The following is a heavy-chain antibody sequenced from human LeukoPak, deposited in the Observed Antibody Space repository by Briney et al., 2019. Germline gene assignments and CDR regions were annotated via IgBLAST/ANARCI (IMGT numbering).Heavy chain of an antibody. Sequence: PGGSLRVSCAVSGFAISNYAMDWVRQAPGKGLEWVSCLGSDGSTHYADSVKGRFTVSRDNSKNTLYLQMNSLRAEDSALYYCAKEGHVSELDTWGPGTLVTVSS. J-gene: IGHJ5*02. CDR2: LGSDGST. V-gene: IGHV3-23*01. D-gene: IGHD3-10*01. CDR1: GFAISNYA. CDR3: AKEGHVSELDT.